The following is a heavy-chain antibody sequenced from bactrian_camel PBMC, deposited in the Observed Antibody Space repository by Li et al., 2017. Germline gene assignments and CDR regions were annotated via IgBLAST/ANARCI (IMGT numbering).Heavy chain of an antibody. CDR2: IDDDGRS. CDR1: GFVFSTWC. Sequence: SGFVFSTWCMAWFRQAPGKQREGIAVIDDDGRSAYVSSVKGRLTISRDNAKNTLYLQLNSLTREDSAMYYCTRETQWVGYHEFAEYWGRGTQVTVS. CDR3: TRETQWVGYHEFAEY. D-gene: IGHD5*01. V-gene: IGHV3S67*01. J-gene: IGHJ4*01.